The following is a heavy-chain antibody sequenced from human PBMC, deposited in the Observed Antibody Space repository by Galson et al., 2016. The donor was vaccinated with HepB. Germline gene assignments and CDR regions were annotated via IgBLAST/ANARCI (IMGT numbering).Heavy chain of an antibody. CDR1: GYTFTSYG. D-gene: IGHD2-15*01. CDR3: ARDWYCSAGSCYDAFDI. CDR2: IRTYDGDT. Sequence: SVKVSCKASGYTFTSYGISWVRQAPGQGLGWMGWIRTYDGDTNYAQNRQGRVTMTTDTSTTTAYMELRRLRSDDTAMYYCARDWYCSAGSCYDAFDIWGQGTMVTVSS. V-gene: IGHV1-18*01. J-gene: IGHJ3*02.